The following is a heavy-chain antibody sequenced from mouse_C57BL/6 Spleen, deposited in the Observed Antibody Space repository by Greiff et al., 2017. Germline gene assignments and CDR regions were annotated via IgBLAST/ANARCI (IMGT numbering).Heavy chain of an antibody. Sequence: QVQLKESGAELVKPGASVKMSCKASGYTFTTYPIEWMQQNHGKSLEWIGNFHPYNDDTKYNEKFKGKATFTVEKSSSTVYLELSRLTSDDSAVYYCARRGGSPPYWYFDVWGTGTTVTVSS. CDR1: GYTFTTYP. V-gene: IGHV1-47*01. CDR2: FHPYNDDT. D-gene: IGHD1-1*01. J-gene: IGHJ1*03. CDR3: ARRGGSPPYWYFDV.